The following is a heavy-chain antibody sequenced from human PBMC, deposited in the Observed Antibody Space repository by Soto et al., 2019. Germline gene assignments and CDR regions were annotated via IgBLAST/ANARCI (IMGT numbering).Heavy chain of an antibody. V-gene: IGHV4-61*01. CDR3: ARERLETGTVGGSCWFDP. D-gene: IGHD1-1*01. Sequence: QVQLQESGPGLVKPSETLSLTCTVSGGSVSSGSYYWSWLRQPPGKGLEWIGYIYYSGSTNYNPSLKSRVTISVDTSKNQFSLKLSSVTAADTAVYYCARERLETGTVGGSCWFDPWGQGTLVTVSS. CDR1: GGSVSSGSYY. CDR2: IYYSGST. J-gene: IGHJ5*02.